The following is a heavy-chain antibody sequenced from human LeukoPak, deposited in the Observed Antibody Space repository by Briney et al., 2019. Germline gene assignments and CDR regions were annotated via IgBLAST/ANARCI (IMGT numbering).Heavy chain of an antibody. J-gene: IGHJ3*02. CDR2: ISSSSSYI. CDR1: GFTFSSYS. CDR3: ARDRDYDSTVDAFDI. V-gene: IGHV3-21*01. Sequence: KPGGSLRLSCAASGFTFSSYSMNWVRQAPGKGLEWVSSISSSSSYIYYADSVKGRFTISRDNAKNSLYLRMNSLRAEDTAVYYCARDRDYDSTVDAFDIWGQGTMATVSS. D-gene: IGHD3-22*01.